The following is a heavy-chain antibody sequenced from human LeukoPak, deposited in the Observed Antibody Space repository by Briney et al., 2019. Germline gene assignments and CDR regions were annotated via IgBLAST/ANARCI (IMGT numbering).Heavy chain of an antibody. J-gene: IGHJ3*01. Sequence: GGSLRLSCAASGFTFSSYAMSWVRQAPGQGLEWVSGISASGYSTYYGDSVKGRFTISRDNSKNTLYLQMDSLRVEDTAIYYCAKDLGGSGSYYWSAFGVWGQGTMVTVSS. CDR3: AKDLGGSGSYYWSAFGV. CDR1: GFTFSSYA. D-gene: IGHD3-10*01. V-gene: IGHV3-23*01. CDR2: ISASGYST.